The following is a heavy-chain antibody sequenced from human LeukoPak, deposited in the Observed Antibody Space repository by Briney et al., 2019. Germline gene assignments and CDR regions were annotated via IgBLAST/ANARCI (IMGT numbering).Heavy chain of an antibody. V-gene: IGHV3-23*01. D-gene: IGHD1-14*01. CDR1: GFTFSTYP. J-gene: IGHJ6*02. CDR2: ISNSGDRT. Sequence: GGSLRLSCAASGFTFSTYPMIWVRQAPGKGPEGVSSISNSGDRTYYADSVRGRFTTSRDNSKNTLYLQMNSLRVEDTAVYHCAKVMTTAQYYWYGMDVWGQGTTVAVSS. CDR3: AKVMTTAQYYWYGMDV.